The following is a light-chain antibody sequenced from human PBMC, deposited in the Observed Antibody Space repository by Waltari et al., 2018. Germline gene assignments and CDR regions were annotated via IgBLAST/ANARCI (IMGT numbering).Light chain of an antibody. CDR2: GVS. CDR3: CSYTTSSTFV. Sequence: QSAPTQPPSVSGSPGQSVTISCTGTSRDVGAYNYVSWYQQHPGKAPKLMIYGVSNRPSGVSDRFSGSKSGNTASLTISGLQAEDEADYYCCSYTTSSTFVFGSGTKLTVL. CDR1: SRDVGAYNY. V-gene: IGLV2-14*01. J-gene: IGLJ6*01.